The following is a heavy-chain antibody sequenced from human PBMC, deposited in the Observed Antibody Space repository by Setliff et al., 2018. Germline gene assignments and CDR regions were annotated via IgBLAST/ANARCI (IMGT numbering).Heavy chain of an antibody. CDR3: ARRDPTGYYGYSFDF. V-gene: IGHV4-39*01. Sequence: SETLSLTCTVSGGSISSDSYYWGWIRQPPGKGLEWIGSIYYSGSTYYNPSLKSRVIISVDTSKNQVSLRLTSVSAADTAVYFCARRDPTGYYGYSFDFWGQGTLVTVSS. J-gene: IGHJ4*02. CDR2: IYYSGST. D-gene: IGHD3-9*01. CDR1: GGSISSDSYY.